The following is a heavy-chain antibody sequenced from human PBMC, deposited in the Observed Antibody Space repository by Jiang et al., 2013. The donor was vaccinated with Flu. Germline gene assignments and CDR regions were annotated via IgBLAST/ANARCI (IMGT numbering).Heavy chain of an antibody. V-gene: IGHV2-70*12. J-gene: IGHJ3*02. Sequence: KPTQTLTLTCTFSGFSLSTSGMCVSWVRQPPGKALEWLARIDWDDDKYYNISLKSRLTITKDTSKNQVVLTMTNMDPVDTATYYCAHSPTFIIGGVIRKNDAFDIWGQGAMVTVSS. CDR2: IDWDDDK. D-gene: IGHD3-16*01. CDR3: AHSPTFIIGGVIRKNDAFDI. CDR1: GFSLSTSGMC.